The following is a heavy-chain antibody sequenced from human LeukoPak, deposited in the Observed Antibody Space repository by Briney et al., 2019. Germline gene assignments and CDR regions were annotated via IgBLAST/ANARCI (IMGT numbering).Heavy chain of an antibody. D-gene: IGHD2-21*02. J-gene: IGHJ3*01. Sequence: GESLKISCEAFGYRFTSYWIGWVRQMPGKGLEWMGTMFPGDSVAVPCDSKIRYSPSFQGQVTISADKSISTAYLQWAGLTASDTAMYYCVRHTDEASCGGDCYFDTDAFDVWGQGTMVTVSS. V-gene: IGHV5-51*01. CDR2: MFPGDSVAVPCDSKI. CDR1: GYRFTSYW. CDR3: VRHTDEASCGGDCYFDTDAFDV.